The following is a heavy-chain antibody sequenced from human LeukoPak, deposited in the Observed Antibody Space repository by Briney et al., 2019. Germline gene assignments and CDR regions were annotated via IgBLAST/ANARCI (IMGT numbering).Heavy chain of an antibody. Sequence: ASVKVSCKASGYTFTSYDINWVRQATGQGLEWMGWMNPNSGNTGYAQKFQGRVTITWNTSISTAYMELSSLRSEDTAVYYCAREAAAGTFDYWGQGTLVTVSS. CDR2: MNPNSGNT. D-gene: IGHD6-13*01. CDR3: AREAAAGTFDY. CDR1: GYTFTSYD. V-gene: IGHV1-8*03. J-gene: IGHJ4*02.